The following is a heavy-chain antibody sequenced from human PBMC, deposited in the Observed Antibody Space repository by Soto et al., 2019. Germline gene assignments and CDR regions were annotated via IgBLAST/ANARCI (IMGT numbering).Heavy chain of an antibody. D-gene: IGHD3-10*01. CDR1: GGTFSSYA. J-gene: IGHJ6*02. V-gene: IGHV1-69*13. Sequence: SVKVSCKASGGTFSSYAISWVRQAPGQGLEWMGGIIPIFGTANYAQKFQGRVTITADESTSTAYMELSSLRSADTAVDYCAVYYYGSGTFDYYYYGMEVWGQGTTVTVSS. CDR2: IIPIFGTA. CDR3: AVYYYGSGTFDYYYYGMEV.